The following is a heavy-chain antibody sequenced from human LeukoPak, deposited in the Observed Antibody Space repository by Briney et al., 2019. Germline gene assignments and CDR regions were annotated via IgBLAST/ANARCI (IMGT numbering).Heavy chain of an antibody. J-gene: IGHJ4*02. V-gene: IGHV1-69*13. Sequence: ASVKVSCKASGGTFSSYAISWVRQAPGQGLEWMGGIIPIFGTANYAQKFQGRVTITADESTSTAYMELSSLRSEDTAVYYCARDNVYGAHHFGYWGQGTLVTVSS. CDR2: IIPIFGTA. CDR1: GGTFSSYA. D-gene: IGHD4-17*01. CDR3: ARDNVYGAHHFGY.